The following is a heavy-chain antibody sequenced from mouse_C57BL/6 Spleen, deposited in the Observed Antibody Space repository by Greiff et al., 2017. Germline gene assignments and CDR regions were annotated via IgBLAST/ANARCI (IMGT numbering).Heavy chain of an antibody. D-gene: IGHD1-1*01. V-gene: IGHV1-18*01. J-gene: IGHJ1*03. CDR1: GYTFTDYN. CDR2: INPNNGGT. CDR3: ARTDYYGSSSYFDV. Sequence: EVQLQQSGPELVKPGASVKIPCKASGYTFTDYNMDWVKQSHGKSLEWIGDINPNNGGTIYNQKFKGKATLTVDKSSSTADMELRSLTSEDAAVYYCARTDYYGSSSYFDVWGTGTTVTVSS.